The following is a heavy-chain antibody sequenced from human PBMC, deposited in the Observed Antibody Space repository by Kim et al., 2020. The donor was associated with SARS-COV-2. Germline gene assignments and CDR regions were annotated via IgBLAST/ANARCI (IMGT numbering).Heavy chain of an antibody. J-gene: IGHJ6*02. CDR1: GFTFSSYG. D-gene: IGHD6-13*01. V-gene: IGHV3-33*01. CDR2: IWYDGSNK. Sequence: GGSLRLSCAASGFTFSSYGMHWVRQAPGKGLEWVAVIWYDGSNKYYADSVKGRFTISRDNSENTLYLQMNSLRAEDTAVYYCAREVGTFSYYYGMDVWGQGTTVTVSS. CDR3: AREVGTFSYYYGMDV.